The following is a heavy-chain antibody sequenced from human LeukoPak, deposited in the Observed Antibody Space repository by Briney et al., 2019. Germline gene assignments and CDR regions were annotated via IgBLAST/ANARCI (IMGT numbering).Heavy chain of an antibody. CDR1: GFTFSSYA. CDR3: ARVPGHYGMDV. J-gene: IGHJ6*02. V-gene: IGHV3-23*01. Sequence: PGGSLRLSCAASGFTFSSYAMSWVRQAPGKGPEWVSVISGSGGSKYYADSVKGRFTISRGNSKNTLYLQMNSLRAEDTAVYYCARVPGHYGMDVWGQGTTVTVSS. CDR2: ISGSGGSK. D-gene: IGHD1-14*01.